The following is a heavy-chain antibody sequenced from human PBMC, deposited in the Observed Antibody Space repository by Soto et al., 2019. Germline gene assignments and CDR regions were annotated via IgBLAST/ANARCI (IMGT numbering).Heavy chain of an antibody. Sequence: ASVKVSCKASGYTFTSYGIHGVLQAPGQRLEWMGWINAANDDTKYSPKFQGRVTITRDTSASTAYMELSSLRSEDTAVYYCVRRHVSATGIDWFEPWGQGTLVTVSS. CDR1: GYTFTSYG. J-gene: IGHJ5*02. CDR2: INAANDDT. CDR3: VRRHVSATGIDWFEP. V-gene: IGHV1-3*01. D-gene: IGHD6-13*01.